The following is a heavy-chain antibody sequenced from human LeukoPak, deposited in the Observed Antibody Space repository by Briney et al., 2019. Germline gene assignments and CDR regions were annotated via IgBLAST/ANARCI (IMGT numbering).Heavy chain of an antibody. V-gene: IGHV3-30-3*01. D-gene: IGHD3-22*01. CDR1: GFPFSTYA. Sequence: GGSLRLSCAASGFPFSTYAMYWVRQAPGKGLEWVAVISYDGSNKYYADSVKGRFTISRDNSKNTLYLQMNSLRAEDTAVYYCALGPYYDSSGYIWGQGTMVTVSS. J-gene: IGHJ3*02. CDR2: ISYDGSNK. CDR3: ALGPYYDSSGYI.